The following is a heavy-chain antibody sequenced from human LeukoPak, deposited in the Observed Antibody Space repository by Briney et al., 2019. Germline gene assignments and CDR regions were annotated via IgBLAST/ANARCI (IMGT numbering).Heavy chain of an antibody. V-gene: IGHV5-51*01. CDR1: GYSFTSYW. Sequence: GESLKISCKGSGYSFTSYWIGWVRQMPGKGLEWMGIIYPGDSDTRYSPSFQGQVTISADKSISTAYLQWSSLKASDTAMYYCARYPTEEWEPGLPGDYWGQGTLVTVSS. D-gene: IGHD1-26*01. CDR3: ARYPTEEWEPGLPGDY. CDR2: IYPGDSDT. J-gene: IGHJ4*02.